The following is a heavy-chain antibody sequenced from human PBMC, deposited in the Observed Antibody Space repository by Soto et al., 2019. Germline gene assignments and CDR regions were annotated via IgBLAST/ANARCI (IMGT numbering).Heavy chain of an antibody. CDR2: IYSGGST. CDR3: ARDLYYYGSGSFMDV. V-gene: IGHV3-53*01. D-gene: IGHD3-10*01. CDR1: GFTVSSNY. J-gene: IGHJ6*02. Sequence: GGSLRLSCAASGFTVSSNYMSWVRQAPGKGLEWVSVIYSGGSTYYADSVKGRFTISRDNSKNTLYLQMNSLRAEDTAVYYCARDLYYYGSGSFMDVWGQGTTVTVS.